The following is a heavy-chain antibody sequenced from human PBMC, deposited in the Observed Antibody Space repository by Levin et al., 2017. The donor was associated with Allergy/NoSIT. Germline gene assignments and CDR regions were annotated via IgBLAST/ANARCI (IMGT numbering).Heavy chain of an antibody. CDR3: ARTPTSNWNYDY. J-gene: IGHJ4*02. D-gene: IGHD1-20*01. Sequence: PGGSLRLSCAASGFTFSSYSMNWVRQAPGKGLEWVSSISSSSSYIYYADSVKGRFTISRDNAKNSLYLQMNSLRAEDTAVYYCARTPTSNWNYDYWGQGTLVTVSS. V-gene: IGHV3-21*01. CDR2: ISSSSSYI. CDR1: GFTFSSYS.